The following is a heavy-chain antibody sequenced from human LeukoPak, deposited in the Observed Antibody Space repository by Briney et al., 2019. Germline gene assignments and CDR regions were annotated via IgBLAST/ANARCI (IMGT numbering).Heavy chain of an antibody. J-gene: IGHJ4*02. V-gene: IGHV3-23*01. D-gene: IGHD3-22*01. CDR3: ATSSRASSGYSSL. CDR2: ISGSGRST. Sequence: GGSLRLSCAASRFTFSSYVMSWVRQAPGKGLECVSAISGSGRSTYYADSVKGRFTISRDNSKNTLYLQMNSLRAEDTAVYYCATSSRASSGYSSLWGQGTLVTVSS. CDR1: RFTFSSYV.